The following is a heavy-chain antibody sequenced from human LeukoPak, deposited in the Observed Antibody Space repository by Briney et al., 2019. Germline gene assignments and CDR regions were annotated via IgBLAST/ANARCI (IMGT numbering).Heavy chain of an antibody. CDR2: ISGLGGSA. J-gene: IGHJ4*01. D-gene: IGHD6-13*01. Sequence: GGSLRLSCVASGFIFNNYATNWVRQAPGKGLEWVSGISGLGGSAYYAASVKGRFIISRDNSGNTLFFQLTNLRVEDTAVYYCARRGGSSWSSFDYWGHGTLVTVSS. CDR3: ARRGGSSWSSFDY. CDR1: GFIFNNYA. V-gene: IGHV3-23*01.